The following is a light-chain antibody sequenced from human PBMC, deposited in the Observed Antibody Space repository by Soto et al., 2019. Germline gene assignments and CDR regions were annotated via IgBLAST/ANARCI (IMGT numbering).Light chain of an antibody. J-gene: IGKJ1*01. CDR3: QQYYSYPRT. V-gene: IGKV1-8*01. CDR1: QYITSY. CDR2: AAS. Sequence: AIRMTQSPSSLSASTGDRVTITCRASQYITSYLAWYQQKPGKAPKLLIYAASTLQSGVPSRFSGSGSGTDLTLTITCLQSEDFATYYCQQYYSYPRTFGQGTKVEIK.